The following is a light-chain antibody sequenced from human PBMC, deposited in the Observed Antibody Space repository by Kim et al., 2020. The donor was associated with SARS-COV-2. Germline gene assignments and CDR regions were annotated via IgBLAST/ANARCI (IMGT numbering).Light chain of an antibody. CDR1: QSFSSTY. J-gene: IGKJ4*01. Sequence: PGERATLSCRASQSFSSTYLAWYQQKPGQAPRLLISGASSRATGIPDRFSGSGSGTDFTLTISRLEPEDFGVYYCQQYGSPLLTFGGGTK. CDR3: QQYGSPLLT. CDR2: GAS. V-gene: IGKV3-20*01.